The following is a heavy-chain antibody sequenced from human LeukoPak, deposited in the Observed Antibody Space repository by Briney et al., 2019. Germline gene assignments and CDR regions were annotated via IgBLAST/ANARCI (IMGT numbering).Heavy chain of an antibody. Sequence: ASVKVSCKASGYTFTSYAMHWGRQAPGQRLEWMGWINAGNGNTKYSQKFQGRVTITRDTSASTAYMELSSLRSEDTAVYYCASGGDIVATEMNYWGQGTLVTVSS. D-gene: IGHD5-12*01. CDR2: INAGNGNT. V-gene: IGHV1-3*01. CDR1: GYTFTSYA. CDR3: ASGGDIVATEMNY. J-gene: IGHJ4*02.